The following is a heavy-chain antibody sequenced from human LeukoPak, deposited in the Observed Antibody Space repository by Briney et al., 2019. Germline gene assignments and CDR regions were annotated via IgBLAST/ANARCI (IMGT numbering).Heavy chain of an antibody. V-gene: IGHV1-8*01. CDR1: GYTFTSYD. J-gene: IGHJ4*02. CDR2: MNPNSGNT. D-gene: IGHD3-3*01. Sequence: ASVKVSCMASGYTFTSYDINWVRQATGQGLEWMGWMNPNSGNTGYAQKFQGRVTMTRNTSISIAYMELSSLRSEDTAVYYCARARLPYYDFWSGYNHYDYWGQGTLVTVSS. CDR3: ARARLPYYDFWSGYNHYDY.